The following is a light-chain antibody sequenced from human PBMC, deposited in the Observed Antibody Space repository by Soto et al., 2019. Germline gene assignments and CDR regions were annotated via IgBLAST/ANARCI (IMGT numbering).Light chain of an antibody. J-gene: IGLJ1*01. V-gene: IGLV2-14*01. CDR1: SSDVGGYNY. CDR3: SSYTRSSTLI. CDR2: EVR. Sequence: QSVLTQPASVSGSPGQSITISCTGTSSDVGGYNYVSWYRQHPGKAPKLMIYEVRNRPSGVSNRFSGSKSGNTASLTTSGLQAEDEADYYCSSYTRSSTLIFGIGTKVTVL.